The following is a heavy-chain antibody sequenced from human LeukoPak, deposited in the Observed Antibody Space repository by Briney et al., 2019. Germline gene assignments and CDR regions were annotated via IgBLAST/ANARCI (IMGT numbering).Heavy chain of an antibody. CDR1: GGSFSGYY. J-gene: IGHJ4*02. Sequence: SETLSLTCAVYGGSFSGYYWSWIRQPPGKGLEWIGEINHSGSTNYNPSLKSRVTISVDTSKNQFSLKLSSVTAADTAVYYCARGDNRYRVYYYDRVGFDYWGQGTLVTVSS. CDR3: ARGDNRYRVYYYDRVGFDY. D-gene: IGHD3-22*01. CDR2: INHSGST. V-gene: IGHV4-34*01.